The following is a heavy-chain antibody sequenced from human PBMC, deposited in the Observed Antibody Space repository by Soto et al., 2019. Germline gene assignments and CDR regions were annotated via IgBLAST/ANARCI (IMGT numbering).Heavy chain of an antibody. J-gene: IGHJ6*02. CDR2: ISGSGGST. V-gene: IGHV3-23*01. D-gene: IGHD2-15*01. Sequence: VGSLRLSCAASGFTFSSYAMSWVRQAPGKGLEWVSAISGSGGSTYYADSVKGRFTISRDNSKNTLYLQMNSLRAEDTAVYYCAKVAHSWYYYGMDVWGQGTTVTVSS. CDR3: AKVAHSWYYYGMDV. CDR1: GFTFSSYA.